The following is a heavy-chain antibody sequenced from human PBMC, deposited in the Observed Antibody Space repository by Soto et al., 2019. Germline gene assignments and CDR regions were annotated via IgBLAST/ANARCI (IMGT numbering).Heavy chain of an antibody. CDR1: GFTFSSYG. J-gene: IGHJ6*02. V-gene: IGHV3-30*18. CDR2: ISYDGSNK. CDR3: AKEDGSSWYSGMDV. D-gene: IGHD6-13*01. Sequence: PGGSLILSCSASGFTFSSYGMHGVRQAPGKGLEWVAVISYDGSNKYYADSVKGRFTISRDNSKNTLYLQMNSLRAEDTAVYSCAKEDGSSWYSGMDVWGPGTTVTVSS.